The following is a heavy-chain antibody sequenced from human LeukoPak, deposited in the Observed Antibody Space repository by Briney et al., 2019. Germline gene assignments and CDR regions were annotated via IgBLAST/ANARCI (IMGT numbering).Heavy chain of an antibody. J-gene: IGHJ4*02. D-gene: IGHD3-10*01. Sequence: GRSLRLSCAASGFTFSSYAMHWVRQAPGKGLEWVAVISYDGSNKQYADSVRGRFTISRDNSKNTLYVQMNSLRAEDTAVYYCARDSLGDPTYYFDYWGQGTLVTVSS. CDR2: ISYDGSNK. V-gene: IGHV3-30*04. CDR1: GFTFSSYA. CDR3: ARDSLGDPTYYFDY.